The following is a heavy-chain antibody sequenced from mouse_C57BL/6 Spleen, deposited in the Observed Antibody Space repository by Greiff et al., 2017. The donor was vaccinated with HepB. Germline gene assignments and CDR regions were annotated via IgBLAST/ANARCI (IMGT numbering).Heavy chain of an antibody. CDR2: IYPGDGDT. Sequence: VQLVESGPELVKPGASVKISCKASGYAFSSSWMNWVKQRPGKGLEWIGRIYPGDGDTNYNGKFKGKATLTADKSSSTAYMQLSSLTSEDSAVYFCAREEANWGWYFDVWGTGTTVTVSS. CDR3: AREEANWGWYFDV. CDR1: GYAFSSSW. D-gene: IGHD4-1*01. V-gene: IGHV1-82*01. J-gene: IGHJ1*03.